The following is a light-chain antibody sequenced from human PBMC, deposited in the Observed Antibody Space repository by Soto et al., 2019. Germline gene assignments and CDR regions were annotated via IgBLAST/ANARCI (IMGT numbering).Light chain of an antibody. CDR1: SSDVGAYNY. CDR2: DVS. Sequence: QSVLTQPASVSGSPGQSTTISCTGTSSDVGAYNYASWYQQYPGEAPKVIIYDVSHRPAGVSNRFSGSKSGNTASLTISGLQTQDEADYYCSSYTSATTYVFGTGTKVTVL. J-gene: IGLJ1*01. V-gene: IGLV2-14*01. CDR3: SSYTSATTYV.